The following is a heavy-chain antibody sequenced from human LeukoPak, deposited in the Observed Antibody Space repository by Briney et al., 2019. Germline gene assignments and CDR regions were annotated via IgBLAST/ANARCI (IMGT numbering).Heavy chain of an antibody. CDR2: INWNGGST. Sequence: GGSLRLSCAASGFTFDDYGMSWVRQAPGKGLEWVSGINWNGGSTGYADSVKGRFTISRDNAKNSLYLQMNSLGAEDTALYYCARGQDTVITSRDAFDIWGQGTMVTVSS. CDR1: GFTFDDYG. V-gene: IGHV3-20*04. D-gene: IGHD4-23*01. CDR3: ARGQDTVITSRDAFDI. J-gene: IGHJ3*02.